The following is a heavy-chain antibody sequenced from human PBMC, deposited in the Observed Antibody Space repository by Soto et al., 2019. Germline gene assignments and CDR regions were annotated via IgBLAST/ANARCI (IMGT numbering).Heavy chain of an antibody. D-gene: IGHD1-26*01. CDR2: TNQDGSQK. V-gene: IGHV3-7*01. CDR3: SGGVGDAF. J-gene: IGHJ4*02. CDR1: ESTVSRDW. Sequence: ESHPVESGGGLVQTGGSLRLSCAISESTVSRDWMNWVRQAPGKGLEWVAHTNQDGSQKYYVDSVKGRFTISRDNAKKSLYLEMNSLRAGDTAMYYCSGGVGDAFWGQGTLVTVSS.